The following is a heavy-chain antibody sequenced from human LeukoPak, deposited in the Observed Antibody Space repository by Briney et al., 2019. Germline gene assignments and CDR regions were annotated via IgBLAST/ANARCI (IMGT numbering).Heavy chain of an antibody. J-gene: IGHJ3*02. V-gene: IGHV4-59*01. CDR1: GSSISSYY. D-gene: IGHD2-15*01. CDR3: AREGCSGGSCYSGNVLDI. Sequence: PSETLSLTCSVSGSSISSYYWSWIRQPPGKGLEWIGHIYYSGSTNYNPSLKSRVTISEDTSNKQLSLKLTSMTAADTAMYYCAREGCSGGSCYSGNVLDIWGQGTMVTVSS. CDR2: IYYSGST.